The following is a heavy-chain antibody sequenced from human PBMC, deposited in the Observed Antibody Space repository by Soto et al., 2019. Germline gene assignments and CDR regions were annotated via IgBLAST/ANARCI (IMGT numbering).Heavy chain of an antibody. V-gene: IGHV3-53*05. D-gene: IGHD3-22*01. CDR2: IYSGGST. Sequence: GGSLRLSCAASGFTVSSNYMSWVRQAPGKGLEWVSVIYSGGSTYYADSVKGRFTISRDNSKNTLYLQMNSLRAEDTAVYYCARVGYYYDSSGYRPDYWGQGTLVTVSS. J-gene: IGHJ4*02. CDR1: GFTVSSNY. CDR3: ARVGYYYDSSGYRPDY.